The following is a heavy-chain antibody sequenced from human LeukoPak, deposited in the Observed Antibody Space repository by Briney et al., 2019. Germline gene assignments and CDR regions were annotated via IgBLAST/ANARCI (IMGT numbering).Heavy chain of an antibody. CDR3: ARDQTAVTGVWGTIDY. CDR2: ISYDGSNT. V-gene: IGHV3-30*03. J-gene: IGHJ4*02. Sequence: GGSLRLSCKASGFTFSGYGMHWVRQAPGMGLEWVAIISYDGSNTFYGDSVKGRFTISRDNSKKTLYLQMNSLRTEDTAVYYCARDQTAVTGVWGTIDYWGQGTLVTVSS. D-gene: IGHD2-8*02. CDR1: GFTFSGYG.